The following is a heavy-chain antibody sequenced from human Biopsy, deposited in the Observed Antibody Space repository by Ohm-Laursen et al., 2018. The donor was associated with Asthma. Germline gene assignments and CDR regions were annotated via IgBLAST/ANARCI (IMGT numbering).Heavy chain of an antibody. D-gene: IGHD2-15*01. V-gene: IGHV1-69*13. J-gene: IGHJ4*02. Sequence: ASVKVSCKSLGGTFNTFVIGWVRQAPGQGLEWMGGINFVIGTTNYPQKFQDGVTITPDDSTSTVYMELSRLRSEDTAVYYCDLKAGYGISRTCYSLDFWGQGTLVTVSS. CDR1: GGTFNTFV. CDR2: INFVIGTT. CDR3: DLKAGYGISRTCYSLDF.